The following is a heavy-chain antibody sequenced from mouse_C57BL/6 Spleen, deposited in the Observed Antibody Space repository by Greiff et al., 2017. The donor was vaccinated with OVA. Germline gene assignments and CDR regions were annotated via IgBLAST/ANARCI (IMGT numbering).Heavy chain of an antibody. Sequence: QVQLQQPGAELVRPGSSVKLSCKASGYTFTSYWMDWVKQRPGQGLEWIGNIYPSDSETHYNQKFKDKATLTVDKSSSTAYMQLSSLTSEDSAVYYCAREKGDYGPYYFDYWGQGTTLTVSS. CDR3: AREKGDYGPYYFDY. D-gene: IGHD1-1*02. CDR2: IYPSDSET. CDR1: GYTFTSYW. V-gene: IGHV1-61*01. J-gene: IGHJ2*01.